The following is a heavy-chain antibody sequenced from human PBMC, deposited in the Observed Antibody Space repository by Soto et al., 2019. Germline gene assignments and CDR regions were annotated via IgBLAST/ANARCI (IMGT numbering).Heavy chain of an antibody. V-gene: IGHV1-69*08. CDR2: IIPILGIA. J-gene: IGHJ4*02. Sequence: QVQLVQSGAEVKKPGSSVKVSCKASGGTFSSYTISWVRQAPGQGLEWMGRIIPILGIANYAQKFQGRVTITADKSTSTAYMELSSLRSEDTAVYYCARDIPPHGGYCSSTSCYAPGNFDYWGQGTLVTVSS. D-gene: IGHD2-2*01. CDR1: GGTFSSYT. CDR3: ARDIPPHGGYCSSTSCYAPGNFDY.